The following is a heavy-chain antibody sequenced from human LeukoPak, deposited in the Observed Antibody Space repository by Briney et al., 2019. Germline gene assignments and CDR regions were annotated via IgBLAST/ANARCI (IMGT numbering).Heavy chain of an antibody. CDR3: ARTYDFWSGYYPFDY. CDR1: GYTFTSHD. V-gene: IGHV1-8*03. Sequence: ASVKVSCKASGYTFTSHDINWVRQATGQGLEWMGWMNPNSGNTGYAQKFQGRVTITRNTSISTAYMELSSLRSEDTAVYYCARTYDFWSGYYPFDYWGQGTLVTVSS. CDR2: MNPNSGNT. D-gene: IGHD3-3*01. J-gene: IGHJ4*02.